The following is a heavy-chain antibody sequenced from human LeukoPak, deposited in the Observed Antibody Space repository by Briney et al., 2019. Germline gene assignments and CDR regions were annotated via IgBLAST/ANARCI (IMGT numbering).Heavy chain of an antibody. CDR2: IFYSGST. Sequence: TSETLSLTCTVSGGSISSSSHYWNWIRKPPGKGLEWIGYIFYSGSTNYNPSLKSRVTISLDTSKNQFSLNLSSVTAADTAVYYCARDPVHYDSSVHYGGAFDIWGQGTMVTVSS. V-gene: IGHV4-61*01. CDR3: ARDPVHYDSSVHYGGAFDI. CDR1: GGSISSSSHY. D-gene: IGHD3-22*01. J-gene: IGHJ3*02.